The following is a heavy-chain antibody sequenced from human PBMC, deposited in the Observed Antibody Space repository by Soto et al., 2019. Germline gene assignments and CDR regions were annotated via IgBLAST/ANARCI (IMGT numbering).Heavy chain of an antibody. Sequence: GGSLRLSCAASGFTFSSYAMHWVRQAPGKGLEWVAVISYDGSNKYYADSVKGRFTISRDNSKNTLYLQMNSLRAEDTAVYYCARGDDYGDYQEFHYFDYWGQGTLVTVSS. CDR2: ISYDGSNK. J-gene: IGHJ4*02. D-gene: IGHD4-17*01. V-gene: IGHV3-30-3*01. CDR1: GFTFSSYA. CDR3: ARGDDYGDYQEFHYFDY.